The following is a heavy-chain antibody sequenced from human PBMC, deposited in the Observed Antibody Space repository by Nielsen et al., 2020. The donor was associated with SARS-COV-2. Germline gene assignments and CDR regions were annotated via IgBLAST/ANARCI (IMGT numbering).Heavy chain of an antibody. V-gene: IGHV4-34*01. CDR2: INHGGST. CDR1: GESFTDNK. J-gene: IGHJ6*03. Sequence: SETLSLTCAVYGESFTDNKWNWVRQPPGKGLEWIGEINHGGSTSYNPSLKSRVTMSVDTSKNQFSLKLNSVTAADTAVYFCAREKKSHSGTFVSFYYYYYMDVWGKGTTVTVSS. D-gene: IGHD1-1*01. CDR3: AREKKSHSGTFVSFYYYYYMDV.